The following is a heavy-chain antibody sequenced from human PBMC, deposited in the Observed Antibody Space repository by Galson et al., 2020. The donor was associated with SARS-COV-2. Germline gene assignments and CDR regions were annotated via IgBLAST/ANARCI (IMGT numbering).Heavy chain of an antibody. CDR2: IWYDGSNK. CDR1: GFTFSSYG. CDR3: AKDSAYYDFWSGYYSYFDY. Sequence: QLGESLKISCAASGFTFSSYGMHWVRQAAGKGLEWVAVIWYDGSNKYYADSVKGRFTISRDDSKNTLYLQMNSLRAEDTAVYYCAKDSAYYDFWSGYYSYFDYWGQGTLVTVSS. J-gene: IGHJ4*02. D-gene: IGHD3-3*01. V-gene: IGHV3-33*06.